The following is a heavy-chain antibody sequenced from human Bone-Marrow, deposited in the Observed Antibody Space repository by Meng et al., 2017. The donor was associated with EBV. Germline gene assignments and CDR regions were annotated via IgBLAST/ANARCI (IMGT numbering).Heavy chain of an antibody. CDR3: AAGDYSDSSGYYQFDY. V-gene: IGHV4-30-2*01. J-gene: IGHJ4*02. CDR1: GGAIRSGYA. D-gene: IGHD3-22*01. CDR2: IYHSGNT. Sequence: QLQLRSPGPGLLKPTQTLSLTCAVPGGAIRSGYAWSWIRQPPGKGLEWIGYIYHSGNTHYNPSLKSRVTISVDKSKNQFSLKLSSMTAADTAVYYCAAGDYSDSSGYYQFDYWGQGTLVTVSS.